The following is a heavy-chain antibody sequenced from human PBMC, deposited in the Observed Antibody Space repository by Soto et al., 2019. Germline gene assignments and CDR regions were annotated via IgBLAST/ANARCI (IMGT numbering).Heavy chain of an antibody. CDR3: ARDQFAGRSGYSDFDV. V-gene: IGHV3-72*01. CDR1: GLTLSDHY. CDR2: SRNKAKRYTV. Sequence: EVQLVESGGGLVQPGGSLRLSCAASGLTLSDHYIDWVRQAPGKGLEWLGRSRNKAKRYTVEYAASVKGRFTISRDASTNCLYLQLNSLRGDDTAVYFCARDQFAGRSGYSDFDVWGQGTMVTVSS. D-gene: IGHD6-25*01. J-gene: IGHJ3*01.